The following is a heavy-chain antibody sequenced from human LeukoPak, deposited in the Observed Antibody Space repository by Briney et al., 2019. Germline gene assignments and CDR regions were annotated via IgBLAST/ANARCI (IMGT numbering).Heavy chain of an antibody. Sequence: ASVKVSCKASGYTFTSYGISWVRQAPGQGLEWMGWISAYNGNTNYAQKLQGRVTMTTDTSTSTAYMELRSLRSEDTAVYYCARAASRAYSSSWYFDYWGQGTLVTVSS. CDR1: GYTFTSYG. CDR3: ARAASRAYSSSWYFDY. CDR2: ISAYNGNT. J-gene: IGHJ4*02. D-gene: IGHD6-13*01. V-gene: IGHV1-18*01.